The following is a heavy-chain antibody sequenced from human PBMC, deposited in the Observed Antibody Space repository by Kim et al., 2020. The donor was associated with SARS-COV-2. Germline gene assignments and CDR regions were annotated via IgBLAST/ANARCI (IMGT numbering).Heavy chain of an antibody. CDR2: INHSGST. CDR3: ARVFKLRFLEWLTRGVDYYYMDV. D-gene: IGHD3-3*01. Sequence: SETLSLTCAVYGGSFSGYYWSWIRQPPGKGLEWIGEINHSGSTNYNPSLKSRVTISVDTSKNQFSLKLSSVTAADTAVYYCARVFKLRFLEWLTRGVDYYYMDVWGKGTTVTVSS. J-gene: IGHJ6*03. CDR1: GGSFSGYY. V-gene: IGHV4-34*01.